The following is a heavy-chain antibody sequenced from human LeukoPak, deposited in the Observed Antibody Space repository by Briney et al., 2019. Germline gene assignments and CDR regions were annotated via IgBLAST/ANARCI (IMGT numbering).Heavy chain of an antibody. CDR1: GYTFTSYD. CDR3: ARDLSYDSSGYYLPIDFDY. D-gene: IGHD3-22*01. V-gene: IGHV1-8*03. J-gene: IGHJ4*02. CDR2: MNPNSGNT. Sequence: GASVKVSCKASGYTFTSYDINWVRQATGQGLEWMGWMNPNSGNTGYAQKFQGRVTITRNTSISTAYMELSSLRSEDTAVYYCARDLSYDSSGYYLPIDFDYWGQGTLVTVSS.